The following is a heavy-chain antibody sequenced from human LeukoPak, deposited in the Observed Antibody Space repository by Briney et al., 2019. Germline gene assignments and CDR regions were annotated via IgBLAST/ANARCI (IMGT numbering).Heavy chain of an antibody. J-gene: IGHJ4*02. CDR3: AREGRRYGYNISWLDY. Sequence: SETLSPTCTVSGGSISSSGYYWSWIRQHPGKGLEWIGYIYYSGSTYYNPSLKSRVTISVDTSKNQFSLKLSSVTAADTAVYYRAREGRRYGYNISWLDYWGQGSLVTVSS. CDR1: GGSISSSGYY. D-gene: IGHD1-20*01. CDR2: IYYSGST. V-gene: IGHV4-31*03.